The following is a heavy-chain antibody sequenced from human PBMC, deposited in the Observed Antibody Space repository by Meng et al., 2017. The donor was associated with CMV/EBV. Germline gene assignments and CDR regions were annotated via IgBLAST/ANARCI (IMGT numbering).Heavy chain of an antibody. CDR1: GGSISSYY. D-gene: IGHD6-13*01. CDR2: IYYSGST. Sequence: GSLRLSCTVSGGSISSYYWSWIRQPPGKGLEWIGYIYYSGSTNYNPSLKSRVTISVDTSKNQFSLELSRLRSDDTAVYYCARVIAAAGTRTPGYYGMDVWGQGTTVTVSS. CDR3: ARVIAAAGTRTPGYYGMDV. J-gene: IGHJ6*02. V-gene: IGHV4-59*01.